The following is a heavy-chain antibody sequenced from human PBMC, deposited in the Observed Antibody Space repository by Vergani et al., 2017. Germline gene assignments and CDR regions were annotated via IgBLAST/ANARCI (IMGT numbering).Heavy chain of an antibody. CDR3: ARDRGVVTAIRQYFQH. CDR1: GGTFSSYA. V-gene: IGHV1-2*02. Sequence: QVQLVQSGAEVKKPGSSVKVSCKASGGTFSSYAISWVRQAPGQGLEWMGGINPNSGGTNYAQKFQGRVTMTRDTSISTAYMELSRLRSDDTAVYYCARDRGVVTAIRQYFQHWGQGTLVTVAS. J-gene: IGHJ1*01. CDR2: INPNSGGT. D-gene: IGHD2-21*02.